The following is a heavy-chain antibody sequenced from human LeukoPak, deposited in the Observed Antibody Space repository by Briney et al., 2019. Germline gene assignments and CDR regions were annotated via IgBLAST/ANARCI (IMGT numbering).Heavy chain of an antibody. V-gene: IGHV3-7*01. D-gene: IGHD1-14*01. CDR3: ARDPHRMEDY. Sequence: PGGSLRLSCAASGFTFSSYSMNWVRQAPGKGLEWVANIKQDGSEKYYVDSVKGRFTISRDNAKNSLYLQMNSLRAEDTAVYYCARDPHRMEDYWGQGTLVTVSS. CDR1: GFTFSSYS. J-gene: IGHJ4*02. CDR2: IKQDGSEK.